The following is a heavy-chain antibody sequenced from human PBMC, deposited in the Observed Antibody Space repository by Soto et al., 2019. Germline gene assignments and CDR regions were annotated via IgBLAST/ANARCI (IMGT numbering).Heavy chain of an antibody. CDR2: IFNGGST. Sequence: PSETLSLTCTVSGASISNSSYYWGWIRQPPGKGLEWVGNIFNGGSTYYNPSLKSRATIAADTSKNLFSLMLRSLTAADSAVYYCARSFFVAPDHWGQGTQVTVSS. CDR3: ARSFFVAPDH. V-gene: IGHV4-39*01. D-gene: IGHD2-21*01. J-gene: IGHJ4*02. CDR1: GASISNSSYY.